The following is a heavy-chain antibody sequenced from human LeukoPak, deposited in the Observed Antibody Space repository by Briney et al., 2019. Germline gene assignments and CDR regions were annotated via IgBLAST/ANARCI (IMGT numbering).Heavy chain of an antibody. J-gene: IGHJ4*02. CDR2: IYYSGRT. Sequence: SETLSLTCTVSGGSISTYYWSWIRQPPGKGLEWIGYIYYSGRTNYNPSLKSRVTISVDTSKNQFSLKLSSVTAADTAVYYCAKLGPTYYDFWSGYQDFDYWGQGTLVTVSS. V-gene: IGHV4-59*08. D-gene: IGHD3-3*01. CDR1: GGSISTYY. CDR3: AKLGPTYYDFWSGYQDFDY.